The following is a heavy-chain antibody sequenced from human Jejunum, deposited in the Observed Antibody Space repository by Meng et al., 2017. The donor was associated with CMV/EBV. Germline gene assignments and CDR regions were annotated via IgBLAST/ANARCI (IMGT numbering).Heavy chain of an antibody. D-gene: IGHD2/OR15-2a*01. CDR3: VRGGSSATLKYFDY. Sequence: SGFTFSSYEMNWVRQIPGTGLEWISYISASSTAIYYAGSVQGRFTISRDNVKNSLYLLMESLRAEDTAIYYCVRGGSSATLKYFDYWGQGALVTVSS. CDR2: ISASSTAI. J-gene: IGHJ4*02. V-gene: IGHV3-48*03. CDR1: GFTFSSYE.